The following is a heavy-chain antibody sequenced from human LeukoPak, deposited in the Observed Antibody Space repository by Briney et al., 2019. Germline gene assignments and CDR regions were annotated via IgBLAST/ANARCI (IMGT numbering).Heavy chain of an antibody. D-gene: IGHD5-12*01. CDR3: ARGGGYDPFEY. V-gene: IGHV3-74*01. J-gene: IGHJ4*02. Sequence: TGGSLRLSCAASGFTFSYYWMHWVRQAPGKGLVWVSRINSDGSSASYADSVKGRFTISRDNAKNTLYLQMNSLRAEDTAVYYCARGGGYDPFEYWGQGTLVTVSS. CDR1: GFTFSYYW. CDR2: INSDGSSA.